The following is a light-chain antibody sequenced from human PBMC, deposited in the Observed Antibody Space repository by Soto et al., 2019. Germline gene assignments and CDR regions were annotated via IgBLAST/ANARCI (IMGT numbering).Light chain of an antibody. J-gene: IGKJ5*01. V-gene: IGKV1-5*01. CDR1: QKIRNL. CDR2: DAS. Sequence: DIELPHSPFTLSAAAGDSVTMTCRASQKIRNLLAWHQQKPGRAPKPPIFDASTLRTGATSRFSGSGSASDSNSTITGLQPDVFASYFRKQYYTSATFGHGTQGEI. CDR3: KQYYTSAT.